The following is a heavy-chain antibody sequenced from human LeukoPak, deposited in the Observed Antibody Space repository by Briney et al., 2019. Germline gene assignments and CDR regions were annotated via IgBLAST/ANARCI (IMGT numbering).Heavy chain of an antibody. CDR3: ASPSERGYSVIGYYFDY. CDR2: ISYDGSNK. J-gene: IGHJ4*02. CDR1: GFTFSSYA. Sequence: RGSLRLSCAASGFTFSSYAMLWVRQAPGKGLEWVAVISYDGSNKYYADSVKGRFTISRDNSKNTLYLQMNSLRAEDTAVYYCASPSERGYSVIGYYFDYWGQGTLVTVSS. D-gene: IGHD4-23*01. V-gene: IGHV3-30*04.